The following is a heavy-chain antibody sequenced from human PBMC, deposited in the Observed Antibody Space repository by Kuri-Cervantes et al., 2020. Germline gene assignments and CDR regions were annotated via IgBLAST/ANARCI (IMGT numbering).Heavy chain of an antibody. CDR3: ARDSYSYGSNYYYYGMDV. Sequence: LRLSCTVSGGSISSGSYYWSWIRQPAGKGLEWIGRIYTSGSTNYNPSLKSRVTISVDTSKNQFSLKLSSVTAADTAVYYCARDSYSYGSNYYYYGMDVWGQGTTVTVSS. D-gene: IGHD5-18*01. V-gene: IGHV4-61*02. CDR2: IYTSGST. CDR1: GGSISSGSYY. J-gene: IGHJ6*02.